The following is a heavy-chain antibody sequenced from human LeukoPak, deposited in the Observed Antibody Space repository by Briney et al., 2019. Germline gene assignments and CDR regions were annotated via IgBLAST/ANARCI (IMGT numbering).Heavy chain of an antibody. J-gene: IGHJ5*02. V-gene: IGHV3-7*01. Sequence: PGGSLRLSCAASGFTFNNYWMSWVRQAPGKGLEWVANINQDESVKYYVDSLKGRFTVSRDNAKNSLYLQMNSLRTEDTAVYYCARGSLYVQLRPGWFDPWGQGTLVTVSS. CDR2: INQDESVK. D-gene: IGHD3-10*02. CDR1: GFTFNNYW. CDR3: ARGSLYVQLRPGWFDP.